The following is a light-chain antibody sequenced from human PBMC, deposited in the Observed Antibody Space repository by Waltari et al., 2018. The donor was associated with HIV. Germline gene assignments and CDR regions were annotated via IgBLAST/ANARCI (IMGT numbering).Light chain of an antibody. CDR2: EVN. J-gene: IGLJ3*02. CDR1: SSDVGGPTY. V-gene: IGLV2-8*01. Sequence: QSALTQPPSASGSPGQSVTISCTGTSSDVGGPTYVSWYQQHPGKAPKLMIYEVNKRPSGVPDRFSGSKSANTASLTVSGLQADDEADYYCNSYAGSNNWVFGGGTKLTVL. CDR3: NSYAGSNNWV.